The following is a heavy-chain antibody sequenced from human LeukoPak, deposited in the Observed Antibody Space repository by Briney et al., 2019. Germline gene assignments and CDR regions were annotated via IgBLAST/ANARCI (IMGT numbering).Heavy chain of an antibody. V-gene: IGHV4-39*01. CDR3: ARHRRGVRTAPLTFFNY. D-gene: IGHD3-10*01. J-gene: IGHJ4*02. CDR2: IYYSGRT. CDR1: GGSISSSSYY. Sequence: SETLSLTCTVSGGSISSSSYYCGWIRQPPGKGLECIGSIYYSGRTYYSPSLKSRVTISVDTSKNQFSLKLSSVTASDTAVYYCARHRRGVRTAPLTFFNYWGQGTLVTVSS.